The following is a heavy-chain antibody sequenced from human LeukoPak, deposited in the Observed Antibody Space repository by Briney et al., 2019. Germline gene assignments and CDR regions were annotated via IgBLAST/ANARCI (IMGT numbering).Heavy chain of an antibody. Sequence: GASVKVSCKASGYTFTKYAIHWVRQAPGQRLEWMGWINTGNGDRKYSQKFQGRVTFSRDTSASIAYMELSSLRSEDTAVYYCASAVLLWFGELYYWGQGTLVTVSS. J-gene: IGHJ4*02. CDR3: ASAVLLWFGELYY. CDR2: INTGNGDR. CDR1: GYTFTKYA. V-gene: IGHV1-3*04. D-gene: IGHD3-10*01.